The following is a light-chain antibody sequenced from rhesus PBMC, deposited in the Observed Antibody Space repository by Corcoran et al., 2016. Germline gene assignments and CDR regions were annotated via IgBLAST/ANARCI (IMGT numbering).Light chain of an antibody. CDR3: QKYNDWPLT. Sequence: ETVMMQSPATLSLSPGERATLSCRASQSVGSTLAWYQRNPGQAPRLLIFFASSRATAIPDRFRGSGAGTEFTLTISSLEPEDGGVYYCQKYNDWPLTFGGGTKVEIK. J-gene: IGKJ4*01. V-gene: IGKV3-42*01. CDR1: QSVGST. CDR2: FAS.